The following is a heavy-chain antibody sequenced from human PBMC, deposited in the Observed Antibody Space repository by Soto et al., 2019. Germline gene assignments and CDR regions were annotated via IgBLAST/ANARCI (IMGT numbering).Heavy chain of an antibody. D-gene: IGHD5-18*01. Sequence: ASVKVSCKASGYTFTSYGISWVRQAPGQGLEWMGWISAYNGNTNYAQKLQGRVTMTTDTSTSTAYMELRSLRSDDTAVYYCARGLWDVSCLGGAFDIWGQGTMVTVSS. CDR1: GYTFTSYG. CDR3: ARGLWDVSCLGGAFDI. J-gene: IGHJ3*02. V-gene: IGHV1-18*01. CDR2: ISAYNGNT.